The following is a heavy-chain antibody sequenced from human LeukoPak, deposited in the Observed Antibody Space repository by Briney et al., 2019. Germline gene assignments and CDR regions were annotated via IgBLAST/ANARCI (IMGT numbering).Heavy chain of an antibody. CDR2: FDPEDGET. V-gene: IGHV1-24*01. D-gene: IGHD6-6*01. CDR3: ATGAPPVVAARPYYYYGMDV. CDR1: GYTLTELS. Sequence: ASVKVSYKVSGYTLTELSMHWVRQAPGKGLEWMGGFDPEDGETIYAQKFQGRVTMTEDTSTDTAYMELSSLRSEDTAVYYCATGAPPVVAARPYYYYGMDVWGQGTTVTVSS. J-gene: IGHJ6*02.